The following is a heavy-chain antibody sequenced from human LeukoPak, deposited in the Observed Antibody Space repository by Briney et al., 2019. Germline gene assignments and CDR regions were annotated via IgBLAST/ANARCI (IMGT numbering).Heavy chain of an antibody. V-gene: IGHV3-7*01. J-gene: IGHJ6*02. CDR1: GFTFSSYW. D-gene: IGHD6-19*01. CDR2: IKQDGSEK. CDR3: AGDGPTGYSSGWYVLSSSAYYYYGMDV. Sequence: GGSLRLSCAASGFTFSSYWMSWVRQAPGKGLEWVANIKQDGSEKYYVDSVKGRFTISRDNAKNSLYLQMNSLRAEDTAVYYCAGDGPTGYSSGWYVLSSSAYYYYGMDVWGQGTTVTVSS.